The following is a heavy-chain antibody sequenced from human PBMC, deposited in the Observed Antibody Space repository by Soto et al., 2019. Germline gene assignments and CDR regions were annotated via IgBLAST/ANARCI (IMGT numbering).Heavy chain of an antibody. V-gene: IGHV4-61*01. CDR2: IYYSGST. J-gene: IGHJ6*02. D-gene: IGHD2-2*01. CDR3: AREDRDRDIALVPAAIDCMDV. CDR1: VGSVSSGSYY. Sequence: SETLSLTGAVSVGSVSSGSYYWCWIRQPPGKGLEWIGYIYYSGSTNYNPSLKSRVTISVDTSKNQFSLKLSSVTAADTAVYYCAREDRDRDIALVPAAIDCMDVWGQGTTVTVSS.